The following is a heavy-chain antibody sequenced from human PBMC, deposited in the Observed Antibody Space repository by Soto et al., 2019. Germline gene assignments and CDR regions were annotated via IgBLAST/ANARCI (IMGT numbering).Heavy chain of an antibody. CDR1: GFTFSDYD. CDR3: AKGRCISTSCRVSYGMDV. V-gene: IGHV3-30*18. J-gene: IGHJ6*02. CDR2: ISYDGSNR. Sequence: QVQLVESGGGVVQPGRSLRLSCAASGFTFSDYDMHWVRQAPGKGLEWVAVISYDGSNRYYADSVKGRFTVSRDNSRNTLYLQMNNLRPDDTAVYYCAKGRCISTSCRVSYGMDVWGQGTTVTVSS. D-gene: IGHD2-2*01.